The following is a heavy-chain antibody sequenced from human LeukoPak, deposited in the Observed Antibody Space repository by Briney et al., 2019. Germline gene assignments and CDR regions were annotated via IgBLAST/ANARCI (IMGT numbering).Heavy chain of an antibody. Sequence: SQTLSLTCTVSARSIISGGYYWSWIRQHPEKGLAWTGYIYYSGSTYYNPSLKSRVTISVDTSKNQFSLKLSSVTAADTAVYYCARVQGGSYRWFDPWGQGTLVTVSS. CDR2: IYYSGST. CDR3: ARVQGGSYRWFDP. CDR1: ARSIISGGYY. D-gene: IGHD1-26*01. V-gene: IGHV4-31*03. J-gene: IGHJ5*02.